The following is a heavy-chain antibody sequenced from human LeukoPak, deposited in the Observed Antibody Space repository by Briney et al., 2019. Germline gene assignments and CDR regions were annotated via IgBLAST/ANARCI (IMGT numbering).Heavy chain of an antibody. CDR1: GFTFSSYW. D-gene: IGHD2-15*01. V-gene: IGHV3-74*01. Sequence: PGGSLRLSYAASGFTFSSYWMHWVRQAPGKGLVWVSRINSDGSSTSYADSVKGRFTISRDNAKNTLYLQMNSLRAEDTAVYYCAKAVGYCSGGSCFRALDVWGQGTTVTVSS. CDR2: INSDGSST. CDR3: AKAVGYCSGGSCFRALDV. J-gene: IGHJ6*02.